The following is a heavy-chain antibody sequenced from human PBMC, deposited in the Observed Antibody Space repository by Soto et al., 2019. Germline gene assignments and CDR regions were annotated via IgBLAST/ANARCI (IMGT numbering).Heavy chain of an antibody. CDR1: GDSINSYY. CDR2: IFYSGTT. V-gene: IGHV4-59*08. CDR3: ARHVYAGHSRYYFDS. J-gene: IGHJ4*02. D-gene: IGHD3-9*01. Sequence: PSETLSLTCIVSGDSINSYYWSWIRQPPGKGLEWIGYIFYSGTTNYNPSLRSRVAISIDTSRDQFSLKLSSVTAADTAVYYCARHVYAGHSRYYFDSWGQGTLVTVSS.